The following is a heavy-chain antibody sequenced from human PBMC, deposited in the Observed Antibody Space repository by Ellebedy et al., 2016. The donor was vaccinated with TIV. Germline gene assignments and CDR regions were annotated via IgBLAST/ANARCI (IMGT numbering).Heavy chain of an antibody. J-gene: IGHJ5*02. D-gene: IGHD3-10*01. Sequence: GSLRLXXTVSGGSISSYYWSWIRQPPGKGLEWIGYIYYSGSTNYNPSLKSRVTISVDTSKNQFSLKLSSVTAADTAVYYCAREAGNWFDPWGQGTLVTVSS. V-gene: IGHV4-59*01. CDR2: IYYSGST. CDR1: GGSISSYY. CDR3: AREAGNWFDP.